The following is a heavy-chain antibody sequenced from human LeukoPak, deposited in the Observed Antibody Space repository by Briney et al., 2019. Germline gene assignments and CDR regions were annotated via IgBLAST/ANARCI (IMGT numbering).Heavy chain of an antibody. Sequence: ASVKVSCKVSGYTLTDLSMHWVRQAPGKGLEWMGGFDPEDGETIYAQKFQGRVTMTEDTSTDTAYMELSSLRSEDTAVYYCATVILYSSSFDYWGQGTLVIVSS. D-gene: IGHD6-13*01. V-gene: IGHV1-24*01. J-gene: IGHJ4*02. CDR1: GYTLTDLS. CDR3: ATVILYSSSFDY. CDR2: FDPEDGET.